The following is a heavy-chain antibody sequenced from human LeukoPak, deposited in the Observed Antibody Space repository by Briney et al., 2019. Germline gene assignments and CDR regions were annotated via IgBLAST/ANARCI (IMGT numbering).Heavy chain of an antibody. Sequence: PGGSLRLPCVASGSTFSDQFMDWVRQAPGKGLEWVGRTANKANSYTTEYAASVKGRFIISRDDSRNSLYLQMNSLKIEDTAVYHCTRGYSGSWIYAFDIWGQGTLVTVSS. CDR1: GSTFSDQF. CDR3: TRGYSGSWIYAFDI. D-gene: IGHD2-15*01. V-gene: IGHV3-72*01. J-gene: IGHJ3*02. CDR2: TANKANSYTT.